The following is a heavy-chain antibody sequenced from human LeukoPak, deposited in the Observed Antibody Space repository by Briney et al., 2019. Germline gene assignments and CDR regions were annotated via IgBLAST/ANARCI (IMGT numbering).Heavy chain of an antibody. D-gene: IGHD4-17*01. V-gene: IGHV3-23*01. CDR2: ISGGGETT. Sequence: GGSLRLSCAASGFTFNNYAMNWVRQAPGKGLEWVSSISGGGETTYYADSAKGRFTISRDNSQTTLYLQMNSLRAGATAVYYCARDYADYVGYFFFDYWGQGTLVTVSS. CDR1: GFTFNNYA. CDR3: ARDYADYVGYFFFDY. J-gene: IGHJ4*02.